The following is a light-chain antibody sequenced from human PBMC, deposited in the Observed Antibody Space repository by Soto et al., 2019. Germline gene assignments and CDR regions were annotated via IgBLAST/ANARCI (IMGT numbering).Light chain of an antibody. V-gene: IGLV4-60*02. CDR2: LEGSGTY. CDR1: SGHRSYI. CDR3: ETWDSNTRV. J-gene: IGLJ2*01. Sequence: QSVLTQSSSASASLGSSVKLTCTLSSGHRSYIIAWHQQQPGKAPRYMMRLEGSGTYNKGSGVPDRFSGSGSGANRYLTIYNLQFEDEADYYCETWDSNTRVFGGGTKLTVL.